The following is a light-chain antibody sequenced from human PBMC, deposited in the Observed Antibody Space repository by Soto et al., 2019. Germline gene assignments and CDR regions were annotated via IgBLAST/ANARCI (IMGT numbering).Light chain of an antibody. CDR2: EVS. V-gene: IGLV2-14*01. CDR1: SSDVGGYNY. Sequence: QSALTQPASVSGSPGQSITISCTGTSSDVGGYNYVSWYQQHPGKAPKLMIYEVSNRPSGVSNRFSGSKSGNTASLTISGLQAEDEADYYCGSYTSSHNYVFGTGTKLTVL. CDR3: GSYTSSHNYV. J-gene: IGLJ1*01.